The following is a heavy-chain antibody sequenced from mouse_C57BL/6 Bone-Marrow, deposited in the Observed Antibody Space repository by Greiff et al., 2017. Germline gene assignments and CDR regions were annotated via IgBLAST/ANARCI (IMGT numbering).Heavy chain of an antibody. CDR1: GYTFTSYW. V-gene: IGHV1-59*01. J-gene: IGHJ2*01. CDR3: AKGGNYGGDY. Sequence: QVQLQQPGAELVGPGTSVKLSCKASGYTFTSYWMHWVKQRPGQGLEWIGVIDPSDSYTTYNQKFKGKATLTVDTSSSTAYMQLSSLTSEDSAVYYCAKGGNYGGDYWGQGTTLTVSA. D-gene: IGHD2-1*01. CDR2: IDPSDSYT.